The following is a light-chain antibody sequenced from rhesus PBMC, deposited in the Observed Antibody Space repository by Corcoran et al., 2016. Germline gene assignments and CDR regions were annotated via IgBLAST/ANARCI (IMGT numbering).Light chain of an antibody. CDR1: QDISNF. CDR3: QQHNSYPPYS. V-gene: IGKV1S14*01. CDR2: SAA. Sequence: DIQMTQSPSSLSASVGDTVTITCRASQDISNFLAWYQQKPGKAPKHLIYSAANLERGVPSRFSGSGAGKDFTLTISSLQPADFATYYCQQHNSYPPYSFGQGTKVEIK. J-gene: IGKJ2*01.